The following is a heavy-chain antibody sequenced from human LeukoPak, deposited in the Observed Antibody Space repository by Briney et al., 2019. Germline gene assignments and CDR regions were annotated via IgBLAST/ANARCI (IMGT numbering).Heavy chain of an antibody. CDR3: ARAGSDILTGYPKDAFDI. J-gene: IGHJ3*02. CDR2: INPNSGGT. D-gene: IGHD3-9*01. V-gene: IGHV1-2*04. CDR1: GYTFTGYY. Sequence: ASVKVSCKASGYTFTGYYMHWVRQAPGQGLEWMGWINPNSGGTNYAQKFQGWVTMTRDTSISTAYTELSRLRSDDTAVYYCARAGSDILTGYPKDAFDIWGQGTMVTVSS.